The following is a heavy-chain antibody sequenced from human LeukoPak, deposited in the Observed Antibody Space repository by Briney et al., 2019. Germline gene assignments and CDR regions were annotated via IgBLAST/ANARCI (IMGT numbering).Heavy chain of an antibody. CDR2: IDSSGSSI. CDR3: ARTKEMATISYFDS. J-gene: IGHJ4*02. Sequence: GGSLRLSCAASGFTFSNEMNWVRQAPGKGLEGVSYIDSSGSSIHYSDSVKGRFTISRDNAKNSLYLQMNSLRAEDTAVYHCARTKEMATISYFDSWGQGTLVTVSS. D-gene: IGHD5-24*01. CDR1: GFTFSNE. V-gene: IGHV3-48*03.